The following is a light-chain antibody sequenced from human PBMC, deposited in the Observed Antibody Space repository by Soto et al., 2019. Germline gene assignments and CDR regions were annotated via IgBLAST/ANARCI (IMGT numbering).Light chain of an antibody. V-gene: IGLV2-23*02. CDR1: SSDVGSYNL. J-gene: IGLJ3*02. Sequence: QSARTQPASVSGSPGQSITITCTGTSSDVGSYNLVSWYQQHPGKAPKLMIYEVSKRPSGVSNRFSGSKSGNTASLTISGLQAEDEADYYCCSYAGSSTPPVVFGGGTQLTVL. CDR3: CSYAGSSTPPVV. CDR2: EVS.